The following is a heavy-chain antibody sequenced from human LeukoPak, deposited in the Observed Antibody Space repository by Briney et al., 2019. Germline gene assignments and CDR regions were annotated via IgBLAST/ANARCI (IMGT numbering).Heavy chain of an antibody. V-gene: IGHV6-1*01. CDR2: TYYRSKWYN. CDR3: ARDHYDSSGYSLFAFDI. Sequence: SQTLSLTCAISGDSVSSNSAAWNWIRQSPSRGLEWLGRTYYRSKWYNDYAVSVKSRITINPDTSKNQFSLQLNSVTPEDTAVYYCARDHYDSSGYSLFAFDIWGQGTMVTVSS. D-gene: IGHD3-22*01. J-gene: IGHJ3*02. CDR1: GDSVSSNSAA.